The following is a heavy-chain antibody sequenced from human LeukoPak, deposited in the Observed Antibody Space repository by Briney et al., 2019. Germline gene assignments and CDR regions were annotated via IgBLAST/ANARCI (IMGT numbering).Heavy chain of an antibody. J-gene: IGHJ4*02. CDR3: ARDLEGIAAAGTNY. V-gene: IGHV1-69*04. CDR1: GGTFSSYA. Sequence: SVKVSCKASGGTFSSYAISWVRQAPGQGLEWMGRIIPILGIANYPQKFQGRVTITADKSTSTAYMELSSLRSEDTAVYYCARDLEGIAAAGTNYWGQGTLVTVSS. CDR2: IIPILGIA. D-gene: IGHD6-13*01.